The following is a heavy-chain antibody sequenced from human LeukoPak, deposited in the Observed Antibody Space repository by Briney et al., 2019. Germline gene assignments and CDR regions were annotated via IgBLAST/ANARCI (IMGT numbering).Heavy chain of an antibody. CDR2: IWYDGSNE. CDR1: GFTFSSYG. V-gene: IGHV3-33*01. CDR3: AREQGSGYDA. J-gene: IGHJ5*02. Sequence: GRSLRLSCAASGFTFSSYGMHWVRQAPGKGLEWVAVIWYDGSNEYYADSVKGRFTIFRDNSKNTLYLQMNSLRADDTAVYYCAREQGSGYDAWGQGTLVTVSS. D-gene: IGHD5-12*01.